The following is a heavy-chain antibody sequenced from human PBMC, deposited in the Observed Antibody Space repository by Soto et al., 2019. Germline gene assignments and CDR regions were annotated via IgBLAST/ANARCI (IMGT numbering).Heavy chain of an antibody. V-gene: IGHV3-33*01. J-gene: IGHJ6*03. CDR3: ARDQGIDYYGSGSTGFYYYYMDV. D-gene: IGHD3-10*01. Sequence: QVQLVESGGGVVQPGRSLRLSCAASGFTFSSYGMHWVRQAPGKGLEWVAVIWYDGSNKYYADSVKGRFTISRDNSKNTLYLQMTSLRAEDTAVYYCARDQGIDYYGSGSTGFYYYYMDVWGKGTTVTVSS. CDR1: GFTFSSYG. CDR2: IWYDGSNK.